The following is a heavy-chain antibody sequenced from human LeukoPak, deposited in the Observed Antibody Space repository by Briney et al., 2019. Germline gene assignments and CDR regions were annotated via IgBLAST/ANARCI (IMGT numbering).Heavy chain of an antibody. D-gene: IGHD2-2*01. CDR3: ARARYCSSTSCPPDAFDI. V-gene: IGHV4-59*12. J-gene: IGHJ3*02. CDR2: ISYSGST. CDR1: GGSISRYY. Sequence: SETLSLTCTVSGGSISRYYWSWIRQPPGKGLEWIGYISYSGSTKYNPSLKSRVTISVDTSKNQFSLKLSSVTAADTAVYYCARARYCSSTSCPPDAFDIWGQGTMVTVSS.